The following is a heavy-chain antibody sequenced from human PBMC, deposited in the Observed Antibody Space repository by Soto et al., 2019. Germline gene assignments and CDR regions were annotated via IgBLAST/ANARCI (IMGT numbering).Heavy chain of an antibody. CDR2: IIPIFGTA. CDR1: GGTFSNYA. J-gene: IGHJ6*02. D-gene: IGHD2-15*01. CDR3: ASKVGSLYYYYGMDV. Sequence: QVQLVQSGAEVKKPGSSVKVSCKASGGTFSNYAISWVRQAPGQGLEWMGGIIPIFGTANYAQKFQGRVTITADEPPSTAYMELRSLRSEDTAVYYCASKVGSLYYYYGMDVWGQGTTVTVSS. V-gene: IGHV1-69*12.